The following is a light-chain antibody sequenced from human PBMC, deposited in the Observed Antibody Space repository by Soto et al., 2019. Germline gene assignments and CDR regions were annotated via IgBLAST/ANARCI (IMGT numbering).Light chain of an antibody. V-gene: IGLV2-11*01. J-gene: IGLJ1*01. CDR1: SSDVGGYNY. CDR2: DVS. Sequence: QSALTQPRSVSGCPGQSVAISCTGTSSDVGGYNYVSWYQQHPGKAPKLMIYDVSKRPSGVPDRFSGSKSGNTASLTISGLQAEDEADYYCCSYAGNYYVFGTGTKLTVL. CDR3: CSYAGNYYV.